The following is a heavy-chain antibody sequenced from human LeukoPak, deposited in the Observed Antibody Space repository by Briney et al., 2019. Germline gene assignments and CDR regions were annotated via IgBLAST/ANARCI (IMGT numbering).Heavy chain of an antibody. CDR3: ARETPSRYFDY. J-gene: IGHJ4*02. CDR1: GYTFTGYY. V-gene: IGHV1-2*02. CDR2: INPNSGGT. Sequence: ASVKVSCKASGYTFTGYYMHWVRQAPGQGLEWMGWINPNSGGTNYAQKFQGRVTMTRDTSISTAYMELSSLESEDTAVYYCARETPSRYFDYWGQGTLVTVSS. D-gene: IGHD4-23*01.